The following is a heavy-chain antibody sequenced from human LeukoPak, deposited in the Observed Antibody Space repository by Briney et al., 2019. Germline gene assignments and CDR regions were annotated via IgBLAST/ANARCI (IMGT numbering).Heavy chain of an antibody. V-gene: IGHV3-7*03. CDR1: GFTFSNYW. CDR3: ATFRFLGT. CDR2: IRPGGNEK. D-gene: IGHD3-3*01. Sequence: GGSLRLSCAASGFTFSNYWMTWVRRGPGKGLEWVANIRPGGNEKYYVDSVKGRFIISRDNVKNSLYLQMNSLRAEDTAIYYCATFRFLGTWGQGTMVTVSP. J-gene: IGHJ3*01.